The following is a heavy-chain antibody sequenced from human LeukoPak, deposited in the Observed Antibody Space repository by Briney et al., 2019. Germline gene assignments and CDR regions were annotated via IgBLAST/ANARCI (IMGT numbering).Heavy chain of an antibody. CDR2: VSSSSSYT. D-gene: IGHD3-10*01. CDR1: GFTFSTHW. Sequence: PGGSLRLSCAASGFTFSTHWMYWVRQAPGKGLEWVSYVSSSSSYTSYADSVKGRFTISRDNAKNSLYLQMNSLRAEDTAVYYCASTMVRGVYYGMDVWGQGTTVTVSS. V-gene: IGHV3-11*03. J-gene: IGHJ6*02. CDR3: ASTMVRGVYYGMDV.